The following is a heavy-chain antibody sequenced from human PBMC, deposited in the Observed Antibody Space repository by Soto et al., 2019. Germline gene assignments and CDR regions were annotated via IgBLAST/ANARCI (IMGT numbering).Heavy chain of an antibody. J-gene: IGHJ4*02. CDR2: IYSGGAT. CDR3: ATAKLLLPWLFNY. D-gene: IGHD2-15*01. CDR1: GFTVSSNY. V-gene: IGHV3-66*01. Sequence: GGSLRLSCAASGFTVSSNYMSWVRQAPGKGLEWVSVIYSGGATNYADSVKGRFTISRDDSKNTLFLQMNSLRAEDTAVYYCATAKLLLPWLFNYWGQGTLVTVSS.